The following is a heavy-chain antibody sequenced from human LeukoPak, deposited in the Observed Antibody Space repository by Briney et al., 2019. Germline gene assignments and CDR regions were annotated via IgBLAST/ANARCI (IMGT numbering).Heavy chain of an antibody. CDR2: IYPAFGTA. CDR1: GGTFISYS. V-gene: IGHV1-69*05. D-gene: IGHD3-22*01. CDR3: ASEGDYDSSGYSRYNYYYMDV. J-gene: IGHJ6*03. Sequence: AAVKVSCKGSGGTFISYSISWVRQAPAQGVEWMGGIYPAFGTAQYAQKFQGRVTFTTDESTTTAYMELRSLRSEDTAVYYCASEGDYDSSGYSRYNYYYMDVWGKGTAVTVSS.